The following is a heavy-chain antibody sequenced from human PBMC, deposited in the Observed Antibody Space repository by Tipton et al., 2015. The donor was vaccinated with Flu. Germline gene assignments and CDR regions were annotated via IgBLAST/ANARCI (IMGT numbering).Heavy chain of an antibody. D-gene: IGHD2-8*02. CDR2: ISTSSNYI. CDR1: GFAFNSYS. V-gene: IGHV3-21*01. Sequence: SLRLSCAASGFAFNSYSMHWVRQAPGKGLEWVASISTSSNYIYHADSVKGRFTVSRDNAKESLYLQMNSLRAEDTAVYYCARGYCTGGVCNRIPSAAMTACGGAYNYWGQGTLVTVSS. J-gene: IGHJ4*02. CDR3: ARGYCTGGVCNRIPSAAMTACGGAYNY.